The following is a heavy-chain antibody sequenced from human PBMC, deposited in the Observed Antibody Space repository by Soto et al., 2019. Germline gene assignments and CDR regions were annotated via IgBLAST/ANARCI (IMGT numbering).Heavy chain of an antibody. D-gene: IGHD2-2*01. CDR3: ARGRGIEVVPAANNWFDP. J-gene: IGHJ5*02. CDR1: GGSVSSGSYY. CDR2: IYYSGST. V-gene: IGHV4-61*01. Sequence: PSETLSLTCTVSGGSVSSGSYYWGWIRQPPGKGLEWIGYIYYSGSTNYNTSLKSRVTISVDTSKNQFSLKLSSVTAAETAVYYFARGRGIEVVPAANNWFDPWGQGPLVTASS.